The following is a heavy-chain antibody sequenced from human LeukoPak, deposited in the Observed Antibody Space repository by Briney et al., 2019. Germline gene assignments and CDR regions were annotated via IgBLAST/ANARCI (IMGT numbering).Heavy chain of an antibody. V-gene: IGHV4-30-2*01. CDR3: ARGRGGYDTRGYYNSWLDS. D-gene: IGHD3-22*01. J-gene: IGHJ5*01. CDR1: GGSISGDDYS. CDR2: IYHSGTT. Sequence: SETLSLTCAVSGGSISGDDYSWSWIRQPPGKGLEWIGYIYHSGTTYYNPSLKSRVTISVDRSKNQFSLKLSSVTAADTAAYYCARGRGGYDTRGYYNSWLDSWGQGTLATVSS.